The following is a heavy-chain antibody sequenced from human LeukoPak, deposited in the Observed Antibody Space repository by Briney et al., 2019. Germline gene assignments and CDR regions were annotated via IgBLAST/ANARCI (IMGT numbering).Heavy chain of an antibody. CDR1: RFTINYSY. CDR2: TSSSGSTI. J-gene: IGHJ4*02. Sequence: PSGSLRPTSAASRFTINYSYMRWLRHDPGKGLKYISYTSSSGSTIYYADSVKGRFTLSRDNAKNSLSLEMNSLRAEDTAVYYCARGKYSFDYWGQGTLVTVSS. V-gene: IGHV3-11*01. CDR3: ARGKYSFDY.